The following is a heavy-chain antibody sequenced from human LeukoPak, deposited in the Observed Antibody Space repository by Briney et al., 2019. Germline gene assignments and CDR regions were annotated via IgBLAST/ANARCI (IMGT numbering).Heavy chain of an antibody. D-gene: IGHD4-17*01. J-gene: IGHJ1*01. Sequence: GGSLRLSCAASGFTFDDYGMSWVRQAPGKGLEWVSGINWNGGSTGYADSVKGRFTISRDNAKNSLYLQMNSLRAEDTAVYYCARGRRMTTVTQEYFQHWGQGTLVTVSS. V-gene: IGHV3-20*04. CDR1: GFTFDDYG. CDR3: ARGRRMTTVTQEYFQH. CDR2: INWNGGST.